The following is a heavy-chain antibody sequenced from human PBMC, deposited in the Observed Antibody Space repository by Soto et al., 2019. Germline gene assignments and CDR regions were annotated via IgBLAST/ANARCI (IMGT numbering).Heavy chain of an antibody. V-gene: IGHV4-59*08. CDR1: GGSISSYY. D-gene: IGHD3-10*01. J-gene: IGHJ5*02. CDR2: IYYSGST. Sequence: PSETLSLTCTVSGGSISSYYWSWIRQPPGKGLEWIGYIYYSGSTNYNPSLKSRVTISVDTSKNQFSLKLSSVTAADTAVYYCARLLWSHSNGFDPWRQGTLVTFSS. CDR3: ARLLWSHSNGFDP.